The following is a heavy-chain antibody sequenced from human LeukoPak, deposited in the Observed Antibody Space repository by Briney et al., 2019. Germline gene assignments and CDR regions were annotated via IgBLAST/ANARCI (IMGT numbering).Heavy chain of an antibody. J-gene: IGHJ3*02. Sequence: GASVKVSCKASGYTFTSDGISWGRQAPGQGLEWMGWISAYNGNTNYAQKLQGRVTMTTDTSTSTAYMELRSLRSNDTAVYYCARVPYSSGGYPSNAFDNWGQETMLTISS. V-gene: IGHV1-18*01. D-gene: IGHD6-19*01. CDR1: GYTFTSDG. CDR3: ARVPYSSGGYPSNAFDN. CDR2: ISAYNGNT.